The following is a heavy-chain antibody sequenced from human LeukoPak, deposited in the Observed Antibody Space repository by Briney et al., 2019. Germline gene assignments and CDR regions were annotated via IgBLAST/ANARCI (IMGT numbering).Heavy chain of an antibody. CDR3: AKDRGYYGSSGYYLSDY. J-gene: IGHJ4*02. V-gene: IGHV3-23*01. CDR1: GFTFSSYA. D-gene: IGHD3-22*01. CDR2: ISGSGGST. Sequence: GGSLRLSCAASGFTFSSYAMSWVRQAPGKGLEWVSAISGSGGSTYYADSVKGRFTISRDNSKNTLYLQMNSLRAEDTAVYYCAKDRGYYGSSGYYLSDYWGQGTLVTVSS.